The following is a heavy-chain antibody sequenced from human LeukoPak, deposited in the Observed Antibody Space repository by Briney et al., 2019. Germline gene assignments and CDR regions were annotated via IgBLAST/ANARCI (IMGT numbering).Heavy chain of an antibody. D-gene: IGHD2-15*01. CDR2: ISSSSSYI. CDR3: AGDGYCSGGSCYPEWYFDY. Sequence: GGSLRLSCAASGFTFSSYSMNWVRQAPGKGLEWVSSISSSSSYIYYADSVKGRFTISRYNAKNSLYLQMNSLRAEDTAVYYCAGDGYCSGGSCYPEWYFDYWGQGTLVTVSS. V-gene: IGHV3-21*01. J-gene: IGHJ4*02. CDR1: GFTFSSYS.